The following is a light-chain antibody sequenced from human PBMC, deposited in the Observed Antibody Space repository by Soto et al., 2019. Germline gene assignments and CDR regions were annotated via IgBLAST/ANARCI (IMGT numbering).Light chain of an antibody. CDR1: QNVYNNY. CDR3: EQYGSSTT. Sequence: EIVWTQSPGTLSLSPGERATLSCRASQNVYNNYIAWYQQKPGQAPRTVIYGASIRATGIPDRFSGSGSGTDFTLSISRLEPEDSAVYYCEQYGSSTTFGGGTKWIS. J-gene: IGKJ4*01. CDR2: GAS. V-gene: IGKV3-20*01.